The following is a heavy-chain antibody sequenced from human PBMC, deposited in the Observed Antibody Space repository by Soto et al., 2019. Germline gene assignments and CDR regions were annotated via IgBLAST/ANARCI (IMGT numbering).Heavy chain of an antibody. D-gene: IGHD7-27*01. V-gene: IGHV4-30-4*08. J-gene: IGHJ5*01. Sequence: QVQLQESGPGLVKPSQTLSLTCTVSGGSVSSADWNWSWIRQTPGKGLEWIGHIYEGGRTYSNPSLMSRATISLDTSKNLFSLNLKSVTAADTAVYYCTRGPSGDKVDFWGHGLLVTVSS. CDR1: GGSVSSADWN. CDR2: IYEGGRT. CDR3: TRGPSGDKVDF.